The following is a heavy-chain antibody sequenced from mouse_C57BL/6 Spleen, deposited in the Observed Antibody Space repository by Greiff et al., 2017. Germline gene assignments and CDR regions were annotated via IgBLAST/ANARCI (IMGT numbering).Heavy chain of an antibody. Sequence: EVKLMESGGGLVQPKGSLKLSCAASGFSFNSYAMNWVRQAPGKGLEWVARIRSKSNNYATYSADSVKDRFTISRDDSESMLYLQMNNLKTEDTAMYYCEATGFAYWGQGTLVTVSA. D-gene: IGHD3-2*02. J-gene: IGHJ3*01. CDR3: EATGFAY. CDR1: GFSFNSYA. V-gene: IGHV10-1*01. CDR2: IRSKSNNYAT.